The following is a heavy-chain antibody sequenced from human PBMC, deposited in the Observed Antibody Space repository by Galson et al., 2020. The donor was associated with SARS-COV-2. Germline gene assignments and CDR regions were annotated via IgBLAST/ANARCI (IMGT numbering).Heavy chain of an antibody. CDR2: MNSNSGNT. CDR3: TRGVSSSYFLYYYYMDV. V-gene: IGHV1-8*02. CDR1: GYTFTSYD. Sequence: ASVKVSCKASGYTFTSYDISWVRQATGQGLEGMGWMNSNSGNTGSAQKFQGRVTMTRDTSINTAYMELSSLTSEDTAVYYCTRGVSSSYFLYYYYMDVWGKGTTVTVSS. D-gene: IGHD6-13*01. J-gene: IGHJ6*03.